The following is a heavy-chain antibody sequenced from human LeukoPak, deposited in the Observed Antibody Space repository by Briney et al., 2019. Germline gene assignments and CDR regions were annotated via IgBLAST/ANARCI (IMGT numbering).Heavy chain of an antibody. D-gene: IGHD3-16*01. CDR1: GGTFSSYA. CDR2: IIPIFGTA. CDR3: GTELGGVRRGGSLYI. J-gene: IGHJ3*02. V-gene: IGHV1-69*01. Sequence: GASVKVSCKASGGTFSSYAISWVRQAPGQGLEWMGGIIPIFGTANYAQKFQGRVTITADESTSTAYMELSSLRSEDKAVYYCGTELGGVRRGGSLYILGQGTMVTGS.